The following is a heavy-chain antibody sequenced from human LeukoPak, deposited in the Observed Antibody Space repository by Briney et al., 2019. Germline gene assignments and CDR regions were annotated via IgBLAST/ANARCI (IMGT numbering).Heavy chain of an antibody. D-gene: IGHD3-10*01. J-gene: IGHJ5*02. CDR2: IYYSGST. CDR1: GASISSYY. Sequence: SETLSLTCTVSGASISSYYWNWIRQPPGKGLEWIGYIYYSGSTNYNPSLKSRVTISVDTSKNQFSLKLNSVTAADTAMYYCARDGSRFVTMNWFDPWGQGTLVTVSS. CDR3: ARDGSRFVTMNWFDP. V-gene: IGHV4-59*01.